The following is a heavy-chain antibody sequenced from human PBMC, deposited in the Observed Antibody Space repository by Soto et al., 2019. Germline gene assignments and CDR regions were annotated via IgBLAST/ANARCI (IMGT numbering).Heavy chain of an antibody. CDR3: ARGGGSPYHDHEFAY. Sequence: QVQLQESGPGLVKPSETLSLTCSVSGVSTSNHYWTWIRKPPGQGPEWIGCIYYRGTTNYNASFNSRVTTSVDTSKNQFSLTLTSEPTADTAVYYCARGGGSPYHDHEFAYWGQGILVTVSS. CDR2: IYYRGTT. CDR1: GVSTSNHY. V-gene: IGHV4-59*11. D-gene: IGHD2-2*01. J-gene: IGHJ4*02.